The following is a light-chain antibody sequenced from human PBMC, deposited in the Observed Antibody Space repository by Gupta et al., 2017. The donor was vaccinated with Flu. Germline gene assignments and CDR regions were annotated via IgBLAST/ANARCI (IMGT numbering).Light chain of an antibody. J-gene: IGLJ3*02. CDR1: SSNIGSNT. CDR2: SNN. CDR3: AAWDDSLNGWV. V-gene: IGLV1-44*01. Sequence: QSVLTQPPSASGTPGQRVTISCSGSSSNIGSNTGNWYQQLPGTAPKLLIYSNNQRPSGVPDRFSGSKSGTSASLAISGLQSEDEADYYCAAWDDSLNGWVFGGGTKLPVL.